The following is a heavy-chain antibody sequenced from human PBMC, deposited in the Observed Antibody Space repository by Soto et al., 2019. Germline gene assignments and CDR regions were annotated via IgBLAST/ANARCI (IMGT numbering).Heavy chain of an antibody. V-gene: IGHV1-69*01. Sequence: QVQLVQSGAEVKKPGSSVKVSCKASGGTFSSYAISWVRQAPGQGLEWMGGSIPIFGTANYAQKFQGRVTITADESTSTAYMELSSLRSEDTAVYYCARDIVVVPAAMLISYYYYGMDVWGQGTTVTVSS. CDR3: ARDIVVVPAAMLISYYYYGMDV. J-gene: IGHJ6*02. D-gene: IGHD2-2*01. CDR2: SIPIFGTA. CDR1: GGTFSSYA.